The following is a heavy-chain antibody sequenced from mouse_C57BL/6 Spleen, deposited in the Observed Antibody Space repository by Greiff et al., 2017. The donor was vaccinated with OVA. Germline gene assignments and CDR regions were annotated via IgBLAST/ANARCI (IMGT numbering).Heavy chain of an antibody. V-gene: IGHV14-4*01. CDR1: GFNIKDDY. CDR2: IDPENGDT. D-gene: IGHD1-1*01. J-gene: IGHJ3*01. Sequence: EVQLQQSGAELVRPGASVKLSCTASGFNIKDDYMHWVKQRPEQGLEWIGWIDPENGDTEYASKFQGKATITADTSSNTAYLQLSSLTSEDTAVYYCTTGEYYGSRAYWGQVTLVTVSA. CDR3: TTGEYYGSRAY.